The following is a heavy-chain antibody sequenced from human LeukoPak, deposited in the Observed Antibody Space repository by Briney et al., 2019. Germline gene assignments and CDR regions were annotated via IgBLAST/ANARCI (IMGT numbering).Heavy chain of an antibody. Sequence: ASVKVSCKASGYTFTGYYMHWVRQAPGQGLECMGWTNPNSGGTNYAQKFQGRVTMTRDTSISTAYMELSRLRSDDTAVYYCARAPGPMGDFDYWGQGTLVTVSS. V-gene: IGHV1-2*02. CDR2: TNPNSGGT. D-gene: IGHD1-26*01. CDR3: ARAPGPMGDFDY. J-gene: IGHJ4*02. CDR1: GYTFTGYY.